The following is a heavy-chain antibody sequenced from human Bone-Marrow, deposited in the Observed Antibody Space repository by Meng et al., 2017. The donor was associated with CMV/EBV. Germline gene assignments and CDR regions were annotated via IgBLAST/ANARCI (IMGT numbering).Heavy chain of an antibody. J-gene: IGHJ4*02. CDR3: AREIGTYYDFWSGYYLDY. CDR1: GGDISSSSYY. D-gene: IGHD3-3*01. Sequence: EPLSCTCTGAGGDISSSSYYWGRIRQPPGKGLEWIGSIYYSGSTYYNPSLKSRVTISVDTSKNQFSLKLSSVTAADTAVYYCAREIGTYYDFWSGYYLDYWGQGTLVTVSS. V-gene: IGHV4-39*07. CDR2: IYYSGST.